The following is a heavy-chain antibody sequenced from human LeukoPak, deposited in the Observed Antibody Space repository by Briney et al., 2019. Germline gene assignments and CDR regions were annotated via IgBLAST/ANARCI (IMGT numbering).Heavy chain of an antibody. V-gene: IGHV3-23*01. Sequence: PGESLRLSCAASGFTLSNYAMSWVRQAPGKGLEWVSTITDSGGTTYYADSVKGRYTISRDNSKNTLYLQMNSLRDEDTAVYYCAKVPYSDYGAGWPPFMDVWGHGTTVAISS. CDR1: GFTLSNYA. CDR3: AKVPYSDYGAGWPPFMDV. D-gene: IGHD3-10*01. CDR2: ITDSGGTT. J-gene: IGHJ6*02.